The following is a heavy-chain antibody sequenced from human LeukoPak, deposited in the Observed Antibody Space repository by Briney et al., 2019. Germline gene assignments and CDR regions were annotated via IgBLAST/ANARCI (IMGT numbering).Heavy chain of an antibody. D-gene: IGHD5-18*01. Sequence: PSETLSLTCAVYGGSFSGYYWSWIRQPPGKGLEWIGEINHSGSTNYNPSLKSRVTISVDTSKNQFSLKLSSVTAADTAVYYCARAPRKYSYGHNWFDPWGQGTLVTVSS. V-gene: IGHV4-34*01. CDR3: ARAPRKYSYGHNWFDP. CDR1: GGSFSGYY. J-gene: IGHJ5*02. CDR2: INHSGST.